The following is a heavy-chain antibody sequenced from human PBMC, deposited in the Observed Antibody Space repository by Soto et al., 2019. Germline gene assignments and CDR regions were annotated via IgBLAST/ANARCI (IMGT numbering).Heavy chain of an antibody. J-gene: IGHJ4*02. CDR2: ISSSSSYI. Sequence: VGSLRLSCAASGFTFSSYSMNWVLQAPGKGLEWVSSISSSSSYIYYADSVKGQFTISRDNAKNSLYLQMNSLRAEDTAVYYCARDRRPISSSWPDYWGQGTLVTVPQ. CDR1: GFTFSSYS. V-gene: IGHV3-21*01. CDR3: ARDRRPISSSWPDY. D-gene: IGHD6-13*01.